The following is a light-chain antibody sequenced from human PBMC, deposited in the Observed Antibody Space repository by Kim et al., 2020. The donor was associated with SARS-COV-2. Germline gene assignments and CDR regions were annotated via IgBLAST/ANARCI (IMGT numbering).Light chain of an antibody. Sequence: DIQMTQSPSSVSASVGGRVTITCRASQDIGTWLAWYQHKPGKAPKLLIFAASTLQSGVPSRFSGSGSGTDFVLTISSLQAEDFATYSCQQGNSFPLTFGGGTKVDIK. CDR3: QQGNSFPLT. CDR1: QDIGTW. V-gene: IGKV1-12*01. CDR2: AAS. J-gene: IGKJ4*01.